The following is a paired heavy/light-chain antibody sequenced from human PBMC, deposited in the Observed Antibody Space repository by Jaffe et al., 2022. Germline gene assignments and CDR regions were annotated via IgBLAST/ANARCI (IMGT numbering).Light chain of an antibody. CDR2: AAS. Sequence: DIQLTQSPSFLSASVGDRVTITCRASQGISSYLAWYQQKPGKAPKLLIYAASTLQSGVPSRFSGSGSGTEFTLTISSLQPEDFATYYCQQLNSFGPGTKVDIK. CDR3: QQLNS. CDR1: QGISSY. V-gene: IGKV1-9*01. J-gene: IGKJ3*01.
Heavy chain of an antibody. CDR2: IKQDGSEK. J-gene: IGHJ5*02. D-gene: IGHD3-3*01. Sequence: EVQLVESGGGLVQPGGSLRLSCAASGFTFSSYWMSWVRQAPGKGLEWVANIKQDGSEKYYVDSVKGRFTISRDNAKNSLYLQMNSLRAEDTAVYYCARDLGSRESITIFGVVIIHWFDPWGQGTLVTVSS. CDR1: GFTFSSYW. V-gene: IGHV3-7*01. CDR3: ARDLGSRESITIFGVVIIHWFDP.